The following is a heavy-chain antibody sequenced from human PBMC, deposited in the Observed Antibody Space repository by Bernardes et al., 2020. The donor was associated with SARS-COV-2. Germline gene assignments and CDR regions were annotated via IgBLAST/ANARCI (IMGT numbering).Heavy chain of an antibody. Sequence: SVKVSCKASGGTFSSYAISWVRQAPGQGLEWMGGIIPIFGTANYAQKFQGRVTITADESTSTAYMELSSLRSEDTAVYYCARAGYHVSPYYYYGMDVWGQGTTVTVSS. CDR3: ARAGYHVSPYYYYGMDV. V-gene: IGHV1-69*13. CDR1: GGTFSSYA. D-gene: IGHD6-13*01. J-gene: IGHJ6*02. CDR2: IIPIFGTA.